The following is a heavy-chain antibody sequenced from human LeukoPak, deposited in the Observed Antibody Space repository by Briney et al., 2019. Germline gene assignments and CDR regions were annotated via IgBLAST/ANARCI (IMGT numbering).Heavy chain of an antibody. V-gene: IGHV3-23*01. CDR3: AKDARYCSGGSCYDH. CDR1: GFTFSSYG. Sequence: GGSLRLSCAASGFTFSSYGMSWVRQAPGKGLEWVSAISGSGGSTYYADSVKGRFTISRDNSKNTLYLQMDSLRAEDTAVYYCAKDARYCSGGSCYDHWGQGTLVTVSS. D-gene: IGHD2-15*01. CDR2: ISGSGGST. J-gene: IGHJ4*02.